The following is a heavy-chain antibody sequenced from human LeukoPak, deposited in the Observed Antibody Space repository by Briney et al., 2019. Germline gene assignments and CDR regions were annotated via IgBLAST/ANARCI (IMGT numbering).Heavy chain of an antibody. J-gene: IGHJ6*03. V-gene: IGHV3-48*01. CDR1: GFTFSAFS. CDR3: AREIDGTAAAFYDYYMDV. CDR2: ISSSSVII. D-gene: IGHD6-13*01. Sequence: GGSLRLSCAASGFTFSAFSMNWARQAPGKGLEWLSYISSSSVIIHYADSVKGRFTISRDNAMNPLFLQMNSLRAEDTAVYYCAREIDGTAAAFYDYYMDVWGKGTTVTVSS.